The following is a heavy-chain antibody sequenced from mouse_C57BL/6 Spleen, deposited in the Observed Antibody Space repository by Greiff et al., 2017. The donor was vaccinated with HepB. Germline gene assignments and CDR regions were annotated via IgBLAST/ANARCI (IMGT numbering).Heavy chain of an antibody. CDR3: ARDLANYYGSSYPFDY. V-gene: IGHV3-6*01. CDR2: ISYDGSN. Sequence: EVQVVESGPGLVKPSQSLSLTCSVTGYSITSGYYWNWIRQFPGNKLEWMGYISYDGSNNYNPSLKNRISITRDTSKNQFFLKLNSVTTEDTATYYCARDLANYYGSSYPFDYWGQGTTLTVSS. J-gene: IGHJ2*01. CDR1: GYSITSGYY. D-gene: IGHD1-1*01.